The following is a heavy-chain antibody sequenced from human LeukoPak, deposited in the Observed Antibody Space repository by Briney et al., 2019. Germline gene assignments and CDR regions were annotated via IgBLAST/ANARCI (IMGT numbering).Heavy chain of an antibody. V-gene: IGHV3-23*01. CDR3: AKDGFLGDCNVGSCYPFDP. J-gene: IGHJ5*02. CDR2: ISSRSDGT. Sequence: GGSLRLSCAASGLSFSSYAMSWVRQAPGKGLEWVSAISSRSDGTWNVDSVRGWFTISRDNSKNTLYLQINSLRAEDTALYFCAKDGFLGDCNVGSCYPFDPWGQGTLVTVSS. D-gene: IGHD2-15*01. CDR1: GLSFSSYA.